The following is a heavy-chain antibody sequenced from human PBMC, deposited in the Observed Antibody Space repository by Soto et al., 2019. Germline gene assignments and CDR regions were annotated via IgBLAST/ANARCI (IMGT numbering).Heavy chain of an antibody. D-gene: IGHD5-18*01. J-gene: IGHJ4*02. CDR2: IYWNDDK. CDR1: GLSLSTSGVG. V-gene: IGHV2-5*01. CDR3: ARGYSYGILFDY. Sequence: SGPTLVNPTQTLTLTCTFSGLSLSTSGVGVGWIRQPPGKALEWLALIYWNDDKRYSPSLKSRLTITKDTSKNQVVLTMTNMDPVDTATYYCARGYSYGILFDYWGQGTLVTVSS.